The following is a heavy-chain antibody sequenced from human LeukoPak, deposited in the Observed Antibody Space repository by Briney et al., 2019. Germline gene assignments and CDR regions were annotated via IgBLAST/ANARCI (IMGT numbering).Heavy chain of an antibody. Sequence: PGGSMRLSCAASGFTFSSYAMSWVRQAPGKGLEWVSAISGSGGSTYYADSVKGRFTISRDNSKNTLYLQMNSLRAEDTAVYYCAKDSPGSGSYFFPADYWGQGTLVTVSS. D-gene: IGHD1-26*01. V-gene: IGHV3-23*01. CDR3: AKDSPGSGSYFFPADY. CDR1: GFTFSSYA. J-gene: IGHJ4*02. CDR2: ISGSGGST.